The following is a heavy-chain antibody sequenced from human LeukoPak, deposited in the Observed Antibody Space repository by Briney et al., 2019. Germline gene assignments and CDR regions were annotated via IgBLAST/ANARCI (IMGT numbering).Heavy chain of an antibody. CDR1: GGTFYNYA. CDR2: IIPMFGSS. CDR3: AALNLDYGGNTFYFYMDV. V-gene: IGHV1-69*01. D-gene: IGHD4-23*01. Sequence: GSSVKISCKASGGTFYNYAISWVRQAARQGLVWMGGIIPMFGSSKYSQKFQGRLTITADESTSTAFMDLSSLKSEDTAVYYCAALNLDYGGNTFYFYMDVWGKGTTVTISS. J-gene: IGHJ6*03.